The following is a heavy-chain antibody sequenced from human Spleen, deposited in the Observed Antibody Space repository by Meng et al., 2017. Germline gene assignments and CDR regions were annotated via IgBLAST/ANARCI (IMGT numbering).Heavy chain of an antibody. V-gene: IGHV4-39*02. Sequence: SETLSLTCTVSGGSITGSSFYWGWIRQPPGQGLEWIGEINHSGNTNYNPSLESRATISVDTSQNSLSLKPSSVTAADSAVYYCARGPTTMAHDFDYWGQGTVVTVSS. CDR3: ARGPTTMAHDFDY. J-gene: IGHJ4*02. D-gene: IGHD4-11*01. CDR1: GGSITGSSFY. CDR2: INHSGNT.